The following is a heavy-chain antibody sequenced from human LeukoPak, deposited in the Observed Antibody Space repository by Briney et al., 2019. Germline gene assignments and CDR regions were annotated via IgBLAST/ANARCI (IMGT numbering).Heavy chain of an antibody. J-gene: IGHJ4*02. D-gene: IGHD3-22*01. CDR1: GFTFSNYA. V-gene: IGHV3-23*01. Sequence: GGSLRLSCAASGFTFSNYAMSWVRQAPGKGLEWVSGISGGGGTTYYADSVKGRFTISRENSKNTLYLQMHSLRAEDTAVYYCAKDRVYYFDSSGYSCDYWGQGSLVTVSS. CDR3: AKDRVYYFDSSGYSCDY. CDR2: ISGGGGTT.